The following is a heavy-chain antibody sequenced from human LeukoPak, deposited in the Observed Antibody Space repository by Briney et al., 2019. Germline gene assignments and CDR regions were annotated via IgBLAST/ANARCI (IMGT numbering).Heavy chain of an antibody. D-gene: IGHD2-2*01. CDR2: IYYSGNT. V-gene: IGHV4-59*01. J-gene: IGHJ5*02. CDR1: GGSIGNYC. Sequence: SETLSLTCTVSGGSIGNYCWSWIRQPPGKGLEWIGYIYYSGNTNYNPSLKSRVTISVDTSKNQFSLKLNSVTAADTAVYYCARVRYCSTNRCYDREFDNWGQGTLVTVSS. CDR3: ARVRYCSTNRCYDREFDN.